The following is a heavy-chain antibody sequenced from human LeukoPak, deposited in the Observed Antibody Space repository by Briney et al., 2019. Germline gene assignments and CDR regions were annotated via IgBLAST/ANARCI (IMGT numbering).Heavy chain of an antibody. Sequence: ASVKVSCKASGGTFSSYAISWVRQAPGQGLEWMGGIIPIFGTANYAQKFQGRVTITADESTSTAYMELSSLRSEDTAAYYCARDEVSIVGATYYWGQGTLVTVSS. CDR1: GGTFSSYA. D-gene: IGHD1-26*01. J-gene: IGHJ4*02. CDR2: IIPIFGTA. CDR3: ARDEVSIVGATYY. V-gene: IGHV1-69*13.